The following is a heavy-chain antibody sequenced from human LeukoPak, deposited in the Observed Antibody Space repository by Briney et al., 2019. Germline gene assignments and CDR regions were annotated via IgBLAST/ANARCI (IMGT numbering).Heavy chain of an antibody. Sequence: SETLSLTCTVSGGSISSYYWSWIRQPPGKGLEWIGYIYYSGSTNYNPSLKSRVTISVDPSKNQFSLRLSSVTAADTAVYFCARAALYFDSSAYSYYFDYWGQGTLVTVSS. J-gene: IGHJ4*02. CDR2: IYYSGST. D-gene: IGHD3-22*01. V-gene: IGHV4-59*01. CDR1: GGSISSYY. CDR3: ARAALYFDSSAYSYYFDY.